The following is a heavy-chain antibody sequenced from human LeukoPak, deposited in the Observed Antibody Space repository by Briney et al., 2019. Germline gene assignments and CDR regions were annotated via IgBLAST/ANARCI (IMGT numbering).Heavy chain of an antibody. CDR2: IHLNDSDI. CDR3: ARLQLAYCGGDCVAFDI. CDR1: TNSLGHYW. J-gene: IGHJ3*02. D-gene: IGHD2-21*02. V-gene: IGHV5-51*01. Sequence: GESLKISCKGSTNSLGHYWIGWVRQMPGKGLEWMGIIHLNDSDIRYSPSFEGQVTISGDKSKTTAHLQWSSLKASDTAMYYCARLQLAYCGGDCVAFDIWGQGTTVTVSS.